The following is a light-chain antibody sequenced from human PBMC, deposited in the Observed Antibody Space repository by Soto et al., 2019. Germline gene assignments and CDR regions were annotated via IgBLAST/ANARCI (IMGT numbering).Light chain of an antibody. CDR3: HQYNHWLTWT. V-gene: IGKV3-15*01. Sequence: EIVLTQSPATLSLSPGQRATLSCRASQSVSSKLAWYQQRPGQAPRLLSYSASTRATGIPARFSGSVSGTEFTLTISSLQSEDFAVYYCHQYNHWLTWTFGQGTKVDI. J-gene: IGKJ1*01. CDR2: SAS. CDR1: QSVSSK.